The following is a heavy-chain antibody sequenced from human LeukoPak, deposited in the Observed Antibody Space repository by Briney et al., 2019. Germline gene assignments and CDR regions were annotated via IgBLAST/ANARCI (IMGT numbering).Heavy chain of an antibody. CDR2: IYTSGST. J-gene: IGHJ2*01. CDR3: ARDQGIAVAGDWYFDL. V-gene: IGHV4-4*07. CDR1: GGSISSYY. D-gene: IGHD6-19*01. Sequence: SETLSLTCTVSGGSISSYYWSWIRQPAWKGLEWIGRIYTSGSTNYNPSLKSRVTMSVDTSKNQFSLKLSSVTAADTAVYYCARDQGIAVAGDWYFDLWGRGTLVAVCS.